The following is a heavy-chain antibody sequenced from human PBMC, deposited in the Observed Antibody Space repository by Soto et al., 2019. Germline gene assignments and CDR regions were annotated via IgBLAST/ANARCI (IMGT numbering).Heavy chain of an antibody. CDR2: MNPNSGGT. D-gene: IGHD1-26*01. J-gene: IGHJ6*04. Sequence: ASVKVSCKASGYTFTSYDINWVRQATGQGLEWMGWMNPNSGGTNYAQKFQGWVTMTRDTSISTAYMELSRLRSDDTAVYYCARTQWGYYYYGRDVWGKGTTVTVSS. CDR3: ARTQWGYYYYGRDV. CDR1: GYTFTSYD. V-gene: IGHV1-2*04.